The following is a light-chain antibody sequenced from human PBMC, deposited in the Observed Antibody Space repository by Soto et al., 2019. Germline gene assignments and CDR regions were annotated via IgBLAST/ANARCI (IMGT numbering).Light chain of an antibody. CDR3: QQYNNWPPIR. CDR2: DTS. Sequence: EKVMSQSPATLSVTPGERATLSCRASQSVSIKLAWYQQKLGQAPRLLIYDTSTRATGIPARFSGSGSGTEFTLTISSLQSEDFAVYYCQQYNNWPPIRFGHGGRLEIK. CDR1: QSVSIK. J-gene: IGKJ5*01. V-gene: IGKV3-15*01.